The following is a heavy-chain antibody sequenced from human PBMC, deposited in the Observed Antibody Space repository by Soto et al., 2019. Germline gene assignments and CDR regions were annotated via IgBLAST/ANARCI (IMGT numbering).Heavy chain of an antibody. Sequence: GASVKVSCKASGYTFTGYYMHWVRQAPGQGLEWVGWINPNSGGTNYAQKFQGRVTMTRDTSISTAYMELSRLRSDDTAVYYCARGTLLTRITGTTGGIGYWGQGTLVTVSS. CDR3: ARGTLLTRITGTTGGIGY. J-gene: IGHJ4*02. CDR1: GYTFTGYY. D-gene: IGHD1-20*01. CDR2: INPNSGGT. V-gene: IGHV1-2*02.